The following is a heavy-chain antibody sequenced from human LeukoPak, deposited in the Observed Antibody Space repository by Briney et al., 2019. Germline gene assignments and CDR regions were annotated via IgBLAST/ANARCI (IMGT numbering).Heavy chain of an antibody. CDR2: IYYSGST. Sequence: SETLSLTCTVSGGSISNYYWSWIRQPPGKELEWIGYIYYSGSTNYNPSLKSRVTISVDTSKNQFSLKLSSVTAADTAVYYCARGEDSSGCDYWGQGTLVTVSS. CDR1: GGSISNYY. J-gene: IGHJ4*02. CDR3: ARGEDSSGCDY. V-gene: IGHV4-59*12. D-gene: IGHD6-19*01.